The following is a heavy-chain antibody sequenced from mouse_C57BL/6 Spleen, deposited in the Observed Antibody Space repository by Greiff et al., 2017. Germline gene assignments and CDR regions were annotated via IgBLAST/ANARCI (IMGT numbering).Heavy chain of an antibody. CDR1: GYAFSSYW. Sequence: VKLQESGAELVKPGASVKISCKASGYAFSSYWMNWVKQRPGKGLEWIGQIYPGDGDTNYNGKFKGKATLTADKSSSTAYMQLSSLTSEDSAVYFCERKVVYDGDYVGYAMDYWGQGTSVTVSS. CDR3: ERKVVYDGDYVGYAMDY. D-gene: IGHD2-3*01. V-gene: IGHV1-80*01. CDR2: IYPGDGDT. J-gene: IGHJ4*01.